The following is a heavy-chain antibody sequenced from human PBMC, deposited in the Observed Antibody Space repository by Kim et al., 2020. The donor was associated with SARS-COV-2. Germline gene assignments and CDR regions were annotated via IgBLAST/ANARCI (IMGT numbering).Heavy chain of an antibody. V-gene: IGHV3-53*01. CDR1: GFIVTNHY. J-gene: IGHJ5*02. CDR2: IHIDGTT. Sequence: GALRLSCAASGFIVTNHYLTWVRQAPGKGLEWLSMIHIDGTTYYADSVRGRFTISRDTSENTLYLQMNNLRAEDTAIYFCRRGHWGDTPSWGQGTRVTISS. CDR3: RRGHWGDTPS. D-gene: IGHD7-27*01.